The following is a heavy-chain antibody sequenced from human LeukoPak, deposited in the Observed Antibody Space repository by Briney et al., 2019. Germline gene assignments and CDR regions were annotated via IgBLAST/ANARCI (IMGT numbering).Heavy chain of an antibody. CDR1: GFAFSEFW. Sequence: GGSLRLSCAASGFAFSEFWMSWVRQAPGKGLEWVANIRHDGNAKNYMLSVRGRFTISRDNAKNSLYLQMNSLTVEDTAVYYCATSHDSAGNEWGQGTLVSVSS. V-gene: IGHV3-7*01. J-gene: IGHJ4*02. CDR2: IRHDGNAK. D-gene: IGHD2-15*01. CDR3: ATSHDSAGNE.